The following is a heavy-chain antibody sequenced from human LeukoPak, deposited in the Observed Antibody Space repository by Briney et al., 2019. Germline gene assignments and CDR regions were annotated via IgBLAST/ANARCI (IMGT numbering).Heavy chain of an antibody. CDR1: GFTLSSYA. Sequence: GGSLRLSCAASGFTLSSYAMHWVRQAPGKGLEWVAVISYDGSNKYYADSVKGRFTISRDNSKNTLYLQMNSLRAEDTAVYYCARDRVGSGWYFYYYYGMDVWGQGTTVTVSS. CDR3: ARDRVGSGWYFYYYYGMDV. CDR2: ISYDGSNK. V-gene: IGHV3-30-3*01. J-gene: IGHJ6*02. D-gene: IGHD6-19*01.